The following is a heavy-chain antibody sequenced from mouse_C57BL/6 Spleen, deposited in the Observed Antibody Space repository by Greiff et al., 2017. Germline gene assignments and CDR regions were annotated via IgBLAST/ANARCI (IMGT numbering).Heavy chain of an antibody. J-gene: IGHJ4*01. D-gene: IGHD2-2*01. CDR1: GFTFSSYA. CDR2: ISRGGDYI. Sequence: EVKLVESGEGLVKPGGSLKLSCAASGFTFSSYAMSWVRQTPEKRLEWVAYISRGGDYIYYADTVKGRFTFSRDNARNTLYLQMSSLKSDDTAMVYCRRERRHGYDYAMDDWGQGTTVTVSS. CDR3: RRERRHGYDYAMDD. V-gene: IGHV5-9-1*02.